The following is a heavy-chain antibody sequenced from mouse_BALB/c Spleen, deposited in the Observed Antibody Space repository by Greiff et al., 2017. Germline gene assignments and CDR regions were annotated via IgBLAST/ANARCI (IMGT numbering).Heavy chain of an antibody. CDR3: ARHRYDAYAMDY. D-gene: IGHD2-14*01. V-gene: IGHV5-6*01. CDR2: ISSGGSYT. CDR1: GFTFSSYG. J-gene: IGHJ4*01. Sequence: EVQRVESGGDLVKPGGSLKLSCAASGFTFSSYGMSWVRQTPDKRLEWVATISSGGSYTYYPDSVKGRFTISRDNAKNTLYLQMSSLKSEDTAMYYCARHRYDAYAMDYWGQGTSVTVSS.